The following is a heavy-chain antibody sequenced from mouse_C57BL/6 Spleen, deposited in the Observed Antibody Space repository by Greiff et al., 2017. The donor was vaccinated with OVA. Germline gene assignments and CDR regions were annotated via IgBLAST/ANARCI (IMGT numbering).Heavy chain of an antibody. J-gene: IGHJ3*01. D-gene: IGHD2-2*01. CDR3: GGYPFAY. V-gene: IGHV3-6*01. CDR2: ISYDGSN. CDR1: GYSITSGYY. Sequence: EVQLVESGPGLVKPSQSLSLTCSVTGYSITSGYYWNWIRQFPGNKLEWMGYISYDGSNNYNPSLKNRISITRDTSKNQFFLKLNSVTTEDTATYYCGGYPFAYWGQGTLVTVSA.